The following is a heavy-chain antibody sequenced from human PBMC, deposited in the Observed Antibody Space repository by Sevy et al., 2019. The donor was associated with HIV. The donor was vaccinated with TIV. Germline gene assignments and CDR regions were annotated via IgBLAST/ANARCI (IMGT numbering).Heavy chain of an antibody. CDR3: ARAGACLAAYGAFDI. D-gene: IGHD4-17*01. CDR2: IYNSGNT. CDR1: GGSISGYY. V-gene: IGHV4-59*01. Sequence: SETLSLTCTVSGGSISGYYWSWIRQAPETGLEWIAYIYNSGNTNFNPSLKSRITISLDTSDNQFSLKLSSVTAADTAVYYCARAGACLAAYGAFDIWGHGTMVTASS. J-gene: IGHJ3*02.